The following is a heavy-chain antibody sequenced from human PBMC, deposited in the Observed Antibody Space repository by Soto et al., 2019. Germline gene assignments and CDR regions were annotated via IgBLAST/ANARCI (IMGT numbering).Heavy chain of an antibody. J-gene: IGHJ6*02. CDR1: GYDFTAYD. CDR3: GRGPSPRAPAGGTPYYYAMDV. CDR2: MNPINGAT. D-gene: IGHD2-15*01. Sequence: QVQLVQSGAEVKQSGASVKVSCKASGYDFTAYDINWVRQASGQGLEWMGWMNPINGATGSARRFQGRVSMTRNPATGTAYLELTSLRSDATAAYYCGRGPSPRAPAGGTPYYYAMDVWGQGTTVTVSS. V-gene: IGHV1-8*02.